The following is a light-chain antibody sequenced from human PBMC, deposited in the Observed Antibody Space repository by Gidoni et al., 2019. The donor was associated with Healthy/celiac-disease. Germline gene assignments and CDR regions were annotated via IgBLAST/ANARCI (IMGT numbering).Light chain of an antibody. Sequence: AIRITQSPSSLSASTGDRVTITCRASQGISSYLAWYQQKPGKAPKRLIYAASTLQSGVPSRFSGSGSGTDFTLTISCLQSEDFATYYCQQYYSYPHTFGQGTKLEIK. CDR1: QGISSY. CDR3: QQYYSYPHT. J-gene: IGKJ2*01. V-gene: IGKV1-8*01. CDR2: AAS.